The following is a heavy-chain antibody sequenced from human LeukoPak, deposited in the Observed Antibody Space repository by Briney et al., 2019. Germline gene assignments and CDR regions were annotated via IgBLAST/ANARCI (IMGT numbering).Heavy chain of an antibody. CDR2: IYSSGST. CDR1: GGSISSYY. V-gene: IGHV4-4*07. CDR3: ARDAYYYDSGGYYQPDY. D-gene: IGHD3-22*01. J-gene: IGHJ4*02. Sequence: SETLSLTCTVSGGSISSYYWTWIRQPAGKGLEWIGRIYSSGSTYYNPSLKSRVTMSVDTSKNQFSLKLSSVTAADTAVYYCARDAYYYDSGGYYQPDYWGQGTLVTVSS.